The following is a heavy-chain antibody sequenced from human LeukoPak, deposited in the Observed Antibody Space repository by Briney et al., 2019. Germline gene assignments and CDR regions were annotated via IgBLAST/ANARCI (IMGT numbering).Heavy chain of an antibody. J-gene: IGHJ6*02. V-gene: IGHV3-30*02. Sequence: GGSLRLSCAASGFTFSSYGMHWVRQAPGKGLEWVAFIRYDGSNKYYADSVKGRFTISRDNSKNTLYLQMNSLRGEDTAVYYCAKDGAAKDPAEVMAVWGQGTTVTVSS. CDR2: IRYDGSNK. CDR1: GFTFSSYG. CDR3: AKDGAAKDPAEVMAV. D-gene: IGHD6-13*01.